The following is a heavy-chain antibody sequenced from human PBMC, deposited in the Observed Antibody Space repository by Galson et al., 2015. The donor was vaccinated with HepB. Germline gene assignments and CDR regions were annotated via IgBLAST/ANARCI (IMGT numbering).Heavy chain of an antibody. J-gene: IGHJ6*02. CDR3: ARDLGASTYCTSSRCYFQYGMDV. V-gene: IGHV3-30-3*01. Sequence: SLRLSCAASGFKFSIYGINWVRQAPGEGLEWVAVISFDGSAKWYADSVKGRFTISRDNSENTVHLQMNNLRAEETGVYYCARDLGASTYCTSSRCYFQYGMDVWGQGTTVTVSS. D-gene: IGHD2-2*01. CDR2: ISFDGSAK. CDR1: GFKFSIYG.